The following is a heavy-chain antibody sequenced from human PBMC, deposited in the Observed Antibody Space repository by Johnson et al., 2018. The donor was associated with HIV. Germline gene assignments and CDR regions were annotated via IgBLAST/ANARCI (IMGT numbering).Heavy chain of an antibody. J-gene: IGHJ3*02. CDR1: GFTVSSNY. Sequence: VQLVESGGGLIQPGGSLRLSCAASGFTVSSNYMSWVRQAPGKGLEWVSYISSSGSTIYYADSVKGRFTISRDNSKNTLYLQMNSLRAEDTAVYYCARDQGWGDAFDIWGQGTMVIVSS. D-gene: IGHD3-16*01. CDR3: ARDQGWGDAFDI. V-gene: IGHV3-66*03. CDR2: ISSSGSTI.